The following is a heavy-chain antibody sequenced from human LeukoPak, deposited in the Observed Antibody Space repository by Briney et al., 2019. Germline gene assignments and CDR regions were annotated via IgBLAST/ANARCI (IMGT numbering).Heavy chain of an antibody. J-gene: IGHJ3*02. CDR2: IKEDGSES. CDR1: GFNFGEFW. V-gene: IGHV3-7*01. CDR3: AREGDFDPDAFDI. Sequence: GGSLRLSCAASGFNFGEFWMAWVRQTPGMGLEWVADIKEDGSESFYVDSVKGRFTISRDNSKNTLYLQMNSLRAEDTAVYYCAREGDFDPDAFDIWGQGTMVTVSS. D-gene: IGHD3-9*01.